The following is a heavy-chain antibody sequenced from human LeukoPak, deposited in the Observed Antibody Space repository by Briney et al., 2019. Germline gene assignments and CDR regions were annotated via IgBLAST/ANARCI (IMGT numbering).Heavy chain of an antibody. Sequence: GESLKISCKGSGYSFTSYWIGWVRQMPGKGLEWMGIIYPGDSDTRYSPSFRGQVTISADKSISTAYLQWSSLKASDTAMYYCARHVRGYSSGYYTFDYWGQGTLVTVSS. CDR1: GYSFTSYW. CDR2: IYPGDSDT. J-gene: IGHJ4*02. CDR3: ARHVRGYSSGYYTFDY. V-gene: IGHV5-51*01. D-gene: IGHD3-22*01.